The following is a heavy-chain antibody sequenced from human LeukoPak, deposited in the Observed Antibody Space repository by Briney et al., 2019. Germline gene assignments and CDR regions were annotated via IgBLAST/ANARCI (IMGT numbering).Heavy chain of an antibody. D-gene: IGHD2-15*01. CDR2: INPSGGST. V-gene: IGHV1-46*01. J-gene: IGHJ5*02. CDR3: ARDLGPVVAASHNWFDL. Sequence: ASVKVSCKASGYTFTSYYMHWVRQAPGQGLEWMGIINPSGGSTSYAQKFQGRVTMTRDTSTSTVYMELSSLRSEDTAVYYCARDLGPVVAASHNWFDLWGQGTLVTVSS. CDR1: GYTFTSYY.